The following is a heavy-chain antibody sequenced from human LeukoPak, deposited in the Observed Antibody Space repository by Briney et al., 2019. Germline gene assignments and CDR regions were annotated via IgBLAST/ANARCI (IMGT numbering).Heavy chain of an antibody. J-gene: IGHJ6*02. D-gene: IGHD1-26*01. CDR3: ARDQKVEATPYFGMDV. CDR2: IIPMLGTV. Sequence: GASVKVSCKASGATFGSYAINWVRQAPGQGLEWMGRIIPMLGTVNYAQKFQGRVTIIADKFTSTAYMELSSLRSEDTAVYYCARDQKVEATPYFGMDVWGQGTTVTVSS. CDR1: GATFGSYA. V-gene: IGHV1-69*04.